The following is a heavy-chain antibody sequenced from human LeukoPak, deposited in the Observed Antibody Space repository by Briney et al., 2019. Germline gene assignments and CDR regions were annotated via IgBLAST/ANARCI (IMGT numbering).Heavy chain of an antibody. V-gene: IGHV1-18*01. CDR1: GYTFTSYG. Sequence: GASVKVSCKASGYTFTSYGISWVRQAPGQGLEWMGWISAYNGNTNYAQKLQGRVTMTTDTSTSAAYMELRSLRSDDTAVYYCAREPYYYGSGSYLDYWGQGTLVTVSS. CDR3: AREPYYYGSGSYLDY. D-gene: IGHD3-10*01. J-gene: IGHJ4*02. CDR2: ISAYNGNT.